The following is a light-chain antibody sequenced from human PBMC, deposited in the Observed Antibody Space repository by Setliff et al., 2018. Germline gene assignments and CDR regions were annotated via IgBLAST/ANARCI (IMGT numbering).Light chain of an antibody. J-gene: IGLJ1*01. Sequence: QSALTQPASVYGSPGQSITISCTGTSSDIGGYNYVSWYQQHSGKAPKLMIYEVSNRPSGVSNRFSGSKSGNTASLTISGLQAEDEADYYCSSYASSSIPYVFGSGTKVTVL. CDR3: SSYASSSIPYV. V-gene: IGLV2-14*01. CDR1: SSDIGGYNY. CDR2: EVS.